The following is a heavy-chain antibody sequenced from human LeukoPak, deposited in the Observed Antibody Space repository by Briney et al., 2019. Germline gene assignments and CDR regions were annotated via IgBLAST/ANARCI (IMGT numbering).Heavy chain of an antibody. CDR2: IYSSGST. Sequence: GGSLRLSCAASGFTVSTNYMTWVRQSPGKGLEWRSIIYSSGSTYYADSVKGRFTISRDNSKNTLYLQMNRLRADDTAVYYCARDVIGDNFFGLGGWGQGTTVTVSS. J-gene: IGHJ6*02. CDR1: GFTVSTNY. V-gene: IGHV3-66*01. D-gene: IGHD2/OR15-2a*01. CDR3: ARDVIGDNFFGLGG.